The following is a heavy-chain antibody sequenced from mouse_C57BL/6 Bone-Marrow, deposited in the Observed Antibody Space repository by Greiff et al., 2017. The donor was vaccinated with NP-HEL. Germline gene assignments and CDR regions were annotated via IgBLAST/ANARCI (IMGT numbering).Heavy chain of an antibody. CDR3: ARKAQGYFDV. CDR2: IDPETGGT. D-gene: IGHD3-2*02. J-gene: IGHJ1*03. Sequence: QVQLKQSGAGLVRPGASVTLSCKASGYTFTDYEMHWVKQTPVHGLEWIGAIDPETGGTAYNQKFKGKAPLTVDKSASSAYMELRSLTYEDTAVYSCARKAQGYFDVWGTGTTVTVSS. CDR1: GYTFTDYE. V-gene: IGHV1-15*01.